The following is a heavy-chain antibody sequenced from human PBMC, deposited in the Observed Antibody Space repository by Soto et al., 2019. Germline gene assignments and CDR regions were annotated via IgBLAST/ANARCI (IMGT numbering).Heavy chain of an antibody. CDR2: ISSGSSTI. CDR1: GISFSTYA. V-gene: IGHV3-48*01. J-gene: IGHJ6*03. Sequence: GSLRLSCAASGISFSTYAMNWVRQAPRKGLEWVSYISSGSSTIYYAESVKGRFTISRDNAKKSLFLQMNSLRAEDTAVYYCGVGYYYLDVWSKGTTVTVSS. CDR3: GVGYYYLDV.